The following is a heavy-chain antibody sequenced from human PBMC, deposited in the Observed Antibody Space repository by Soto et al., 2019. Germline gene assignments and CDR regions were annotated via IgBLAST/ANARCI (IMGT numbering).Heavy chain of an antibody. CDR3: ARELPQAVAFDS. CDR2: IYYSGST. V-gene: IGHV4-59*01. D-gene: IGHD6-19*01. Sequence: SETLSLTCTVSGGSISSYYWSWIRQPPGKGLEWIGYIYYSGSTNYNPSLKSRVTISVDTSKNQFSLKLSSVTAADTAVYYCARELPQAVAFDSWGQGTLVTVSS. CDR1: GGSISSYY. J-gene: IGHJ3*01.